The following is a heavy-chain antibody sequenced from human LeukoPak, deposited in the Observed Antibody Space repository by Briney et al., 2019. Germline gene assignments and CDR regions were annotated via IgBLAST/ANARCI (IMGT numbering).Heavy chain of an antibody. CDR1: GFTFDTYG. Sequence: PGGSLRLSCAASGFTFDTYGIHWVRQAPGKGLEWVALISYDGSNQYYADSVKGRFTISRDNSKNTLYLQMNSLRAEDTAVYYCARRLTQYDCFDPWGQGILVTVSS. CDR3: ARRLTQYDCFDP. J-gene: IGHJ5*02. V-gene: IGHV3-30*03. CDR2: ISYDGSNQ. D-gene: IGHD2-2*01.